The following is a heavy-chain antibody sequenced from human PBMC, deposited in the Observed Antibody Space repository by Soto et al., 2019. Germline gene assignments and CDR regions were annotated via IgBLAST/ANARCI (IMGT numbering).Heavy chain of an antibody. J-gene: IGHJ4*02. Sequence: QVQLQESGPGLVKPSGTLSLTCAVSGGSISTNWWSWVRQPPGKGLEWIGEIYHSGTTNYNPALRSPGTISRDKCKNQLPLDLTAVTAAYTAVYYCARHISVPRTRGFDYWGQGTLVTVSP. CDR1: GGSISTNW. V-gene: IGHV4-4*02. CDR2: IYHSGTT. CDR3: ARHISVPRTRGFDY. D-gene: IGHD2-21*01.